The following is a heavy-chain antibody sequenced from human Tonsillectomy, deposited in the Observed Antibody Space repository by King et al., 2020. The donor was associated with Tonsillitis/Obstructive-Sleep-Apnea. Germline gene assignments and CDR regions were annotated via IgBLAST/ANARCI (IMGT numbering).Heavy chain of an antibody. CDR3: AKVFPTFCSTTSCPFDY. Sequence: VQSGRSLRLSCAASGFTFDDYAMHWVRQAPGKGLEWVSGISWNSGYMAYADSVKGRFTISRDNARNSLYLQMNNLRAEDTAFYYCAKVFPTFCSTTSCPFDYWGQGTLVTVSS. CDR1: GFTFDDYA. J-gene: IGHJ4*02. D-gene: IGHD2-2*01. V-gene: IGHV3-9*01. CDR2: ISWNSGYM.